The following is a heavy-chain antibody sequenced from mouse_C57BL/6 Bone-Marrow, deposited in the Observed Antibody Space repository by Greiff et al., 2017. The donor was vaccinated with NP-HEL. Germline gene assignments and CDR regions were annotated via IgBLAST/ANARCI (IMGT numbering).Heavy chain of an antibody. D-gene: IGHD2-3*01. CDR3: ARKGDGYYLDY. J-gene: IGHJ2*01. Sequence: QVQLKQSGAELVRPGASVKLSCKASGYTFTDYYINWVKQRPGQGLEWIARIYPGSGNTYYNEKFKGKATLTAEKSSSTAYMQLSSLTSEDSAVYFYARKGDGYYLDYWGQGTTLTVSS. V-gene: IGHV1-76*01. CDR2: IYPGSGNT. CDR1: GYTFTDYY.